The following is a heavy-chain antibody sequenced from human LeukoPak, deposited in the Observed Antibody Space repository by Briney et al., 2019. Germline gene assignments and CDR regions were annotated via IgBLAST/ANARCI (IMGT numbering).Heavy chain of an antibody. CDR2: INPSGGST. CDR3: ARDDYGDYIRAGGY. CDR1: GSSFTSYY. D-gene: IGHD4-17*01. V-gene: IGHV1-46*01. J-gene: IGHJ4*02. Sequence: ASVKVSCKGTGSSFTSYYMHWVRQAPGQGLEWMGIINPSGGSTSYAQKFQGRVTMTRDTSTSTVYMELSSLRSEDTAVYYCARDDYGDYIRAGGYWGQGTLVTVSS.